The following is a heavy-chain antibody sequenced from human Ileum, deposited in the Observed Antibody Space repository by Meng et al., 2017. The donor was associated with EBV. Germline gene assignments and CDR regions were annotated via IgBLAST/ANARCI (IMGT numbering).Heavy chain of an antibody. CDR1: GGTFSSKKYY. CDR2: IYYSGTT. D-gene: IGHD1-26*01. V-gene: IGHV4-39*06. J-gene: IGHJ4*02. CDR3: ASRELAPFDY. Sequence: RLGLQEGGPGRVKPSCALSLTRRVSGGTFSSKKYYWGWIRQPPGKALEWIANIYYSGTTYYNPSLQSRVSISVDKSKNQVSLNMTSMTAADTAVYYCASRELAPFDYWGQGTLVTVSS.